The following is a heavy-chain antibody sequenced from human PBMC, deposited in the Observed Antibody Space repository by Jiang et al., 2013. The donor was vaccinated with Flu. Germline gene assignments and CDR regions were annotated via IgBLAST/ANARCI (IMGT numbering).Heavy chain of an antibody. Sequence: SGAEVKKPGSSVKVSCKASGGTFSSRKIHWVRQAPGQGLEWVGIINPSDGSARYAQNVQGRVTMIRDTSTNTVYMELSSLRFEDTGVYYCGKDNTYYASDYWGQGTLVTVSS. D-gene: IGHD2-2*01. J-gene: IGHJ4*02. CDR2: INPSDGSA. CDR3: GKDNTYYASDY. CDR1: GGTFSSRK. V-gene: IGHV1-46*01.